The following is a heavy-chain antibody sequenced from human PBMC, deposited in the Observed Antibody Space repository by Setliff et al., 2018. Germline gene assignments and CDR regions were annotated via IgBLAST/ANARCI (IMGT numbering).Heavy chain of an antibody. CDR3: ARDLGNWFDP. V-gene: IGHV3-21*01. Sequence: PGGSLRLSCAASGFSFTTYTMNWIRQAPGQGLEWVSSIDTSSTWIYYADSVKGRFTISRDNAENSLYLQMNSLRAEDTAVYYCARDLGNWFDPWGQGTLVTVSS. CDR1: GFSFTTYT. D-gene: IGHD3-16*01. J-gene: IGHJ5*01. CDR2: IDTSSTWI.